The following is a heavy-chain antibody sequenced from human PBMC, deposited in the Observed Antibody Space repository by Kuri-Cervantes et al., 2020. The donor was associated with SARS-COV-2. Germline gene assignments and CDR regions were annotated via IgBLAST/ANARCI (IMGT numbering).Heavy chain of an antibody. J-gene: IGHJ4*02. CDR2: VRGKANNYAT. CDR1: GFLFSASA. Sequence: GESLKISCEVPGFLFSASAIHWVRQASGKGLEWVGRVRGKANNYATAYAASVKGRFTISRDDLKNTAYLQMSSLKTEDTAVYYCTTLIDYWGQGALVTVSS. CDR3: TTLIDY. V-gene: IGHV3-73*01.